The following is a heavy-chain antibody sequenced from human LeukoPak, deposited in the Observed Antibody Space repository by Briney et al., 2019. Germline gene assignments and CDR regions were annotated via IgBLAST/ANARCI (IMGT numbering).Heavy chain of an antibody. CDR3: AGSSSWSNYFDY. V-gene: IGHV1-2*02. J-gene: IGHJ4*02. CDR2: INPNSGGT. CDR1: GYTFTGYH. Sequence: ASVKVSCKASGYTFTGYHMHWVRQAPGQGLEWMGWINPNSGGTNYAQKFQGRVTMTRDTSISTAYMELSRLRSDDTAVYYCAGSSSWSNYFDYWGQGTLVTVSS. D-gene: IGHD6-13*01.